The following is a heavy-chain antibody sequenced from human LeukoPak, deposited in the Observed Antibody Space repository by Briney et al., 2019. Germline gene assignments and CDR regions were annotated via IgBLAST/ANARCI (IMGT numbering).Heavy chain of an antibody. CDR1: GYTFTGYY. CDR3: ARDRDYRDPFDY. Sequence: ASVKVSCKASGYTFTGYYMHWVRQAPGQGLEWMGWINPNSGGTNYAQEFQGRVTMTRDTSISTAYMELSRLRSDDTAVYYCARDRDYRDPFDYWGQGTLVTVSS. V-gene: IGHV1-2*02. D-gene: IGHD4-11*01. J-gene: IGHJ4*02. CDR2: INPNSGGT.